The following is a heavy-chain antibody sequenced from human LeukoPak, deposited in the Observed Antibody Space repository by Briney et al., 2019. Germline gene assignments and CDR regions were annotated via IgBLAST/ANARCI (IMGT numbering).Heavy chain of an antibody. CDR1: GGSISSYY. V-gene: IGHV4-59*01. CDR2: IYYSGST. D-gene: IGHD6-13*01. CDR3: ARGSIAAAEGSHWFDP. J-gene: IGHJ5*02. Sequence: SETLSLTCSVSGGSISSYYWSWIRQPPGKGLEWIGYIYYSGSTNYNPSLKSRVTISVDTSKSQFSLKVSSVTAADTAVYYCARGSIAAAEGSHWFDPWGQGTLVAVSS.